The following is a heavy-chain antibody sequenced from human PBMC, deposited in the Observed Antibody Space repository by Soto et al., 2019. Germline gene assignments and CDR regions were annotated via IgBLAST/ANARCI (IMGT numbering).Heavy chain of an antibody. CDR2: INHSGST. J-gene: IGHJ6*02. D-gene: IGHD3-22*01. Sequence: SETLSLTCAVYGGSFSGYYWSWIRQPPGKGLEWIGEINHSGSTNYNPSLKSRVTISVDTSKNQFSLKLSSVTAADTAVYCCARGPTYDSSGLRPLDVWGQGTTVTVSS. CDR1: GGSFSGYY. V-gene: IGHV4-34*01. CDR3: ARGPTYDSSGLRPLDV.